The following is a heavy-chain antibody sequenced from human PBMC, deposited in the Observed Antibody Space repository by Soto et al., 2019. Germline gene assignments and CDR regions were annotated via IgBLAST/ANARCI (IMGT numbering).Heavy chain of an antibody. Sequence: SETLSLTCAFYVGSFSGYYWSCIRQPPGKWLEWIGEINHSGSTNYNPSLKSRVTISVDTSKNQFSLKLSSVTAADTAVYYCARGGYELSSGPNYYYYGMEVWGQGTTVIVSS. CDR3: ARGGYELSSGPNYYYYGMEV. CDR2: INHSGST. CDR1: VGSFSGYY. J-gene: IGHJ6*01. V-gene: IGHV4-34*01. D-gene: IGHD3-10*02.